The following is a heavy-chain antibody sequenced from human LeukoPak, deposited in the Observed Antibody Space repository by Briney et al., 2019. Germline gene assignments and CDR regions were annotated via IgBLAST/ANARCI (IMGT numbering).Heavy chain of an antibody. CDR1: GFTFSSYA. CDR3: AREPYAPDSSSSNAKSDY. J-gene: IGHJ4*02. D-gene: IGHD6-6*01. Sequence: GGSLRLSCAASGFTFSSYAMSWVRQAPGKGLEWVSAISGSGGSTYYADSVKGRFTISRANSKNTLYLQMNSLRAEDTAVYYCAREPYAPDSSSSNAKSDYWGQGTLVTVSS. CDR2: ISGSGGST. V-gene: IGHV3-23*01.